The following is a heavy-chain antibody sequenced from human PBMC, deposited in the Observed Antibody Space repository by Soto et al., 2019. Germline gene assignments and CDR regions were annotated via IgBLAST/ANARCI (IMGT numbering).Heavy chain of an antibody. CDR3: VTGWSEF. CDR1: EFTFSSSW. J-gene: IGHJ4*02. V-gene: IGHV3-74*01. D-gene: IGHD2-15*01. CDR2: INSDGSYI. Sequence: TGGSLRLSCVVSEFTFSSSWMHWVRQGPGRGLVWVSRINSDGSYINYADSVKGRFTTSRDNAKNMLYLQMSSLRAEDTGLYYCVTGWSEFWGQGTLVTVSS.